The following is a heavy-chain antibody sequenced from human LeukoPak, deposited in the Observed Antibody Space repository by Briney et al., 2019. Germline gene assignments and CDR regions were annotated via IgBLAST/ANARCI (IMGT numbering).Heavy chain of an antibody. CDR2: INDSGST. CDR3: ARVTIFGLVPFDI. D-gene: IGHD3/OR15-3a*01. CDR1: GGSFSGYY. Sequence: KPSETLSLTCAGYGGSFSGYYWSWIRQPPGKGLEWIGEINDSGSTNYNPSLKSRVTISVDTSKNQFSLKLSSVTAADTAVYYCARVTIFGLVPFDIWGQGTMVTVSS. J-gene: IGHJ3*02. V-gene: IGHV4-34*01.